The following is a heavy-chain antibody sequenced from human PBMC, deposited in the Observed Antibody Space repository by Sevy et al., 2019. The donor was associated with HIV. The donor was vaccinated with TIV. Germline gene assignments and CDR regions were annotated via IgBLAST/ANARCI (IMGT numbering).Heavy chain of an antibody. CDR1: GFTFSDYY. D-gene: IGHD3-22*01. Sequence: GGSLRLSCAASGFTFSDYYMSWIRQAPGKGLEWVSYISSSGSTIYYADSVKGRFTISRDNAKNSLYLQMNSLRAEDTAMYYCARVKEDSSGYYFSLLHHWYFDLWGRGTLVTVSS. V-gene: IGHV3-11*01. CDR3: ARVKEDSSGYYFSLLHHWYFDL. CDR2: ISSSGSTI. J-gene: IGHJ2*01.